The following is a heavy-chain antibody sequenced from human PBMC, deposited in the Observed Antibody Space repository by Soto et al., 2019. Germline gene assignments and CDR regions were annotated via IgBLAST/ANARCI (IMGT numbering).Heavy chain of an antibody. CDR2: ISYDGSNK. D-gene: IGHD6-13*01. CDR3: ARDGTQQLVPPHPHY. J-gene: IGHJ4*02. V-gene: IGHV3-30-3*01. CDR1: GFTFSSYA. Sequence: QVQLVESGGGVVQPGRSLRLSCAASGFTFSSYAMHWVRQAPGKGLEWVAVISYDGSNKYYADSVKGRFTISRDNSKNTLYLQMYSLRAEDTAVYYCARDGTQQLVPPHPHYWGQGTLVTVSS.